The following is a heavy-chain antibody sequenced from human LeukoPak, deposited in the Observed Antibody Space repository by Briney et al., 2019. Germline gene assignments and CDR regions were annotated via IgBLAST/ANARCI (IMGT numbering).Heavy chain of an antibody. J-gene: IGHJ6*02. D-gene: IGHD1-1*01. CDR2: ISSSSYI. CDR3: ARVRPTSAGTPPGYGMDV. CDR1: GFTFSSYS. Sequence: VGSLRLSCAASGFTFSSYSMNWVRQAPGKGLEWVSSISSSSYIYYADSVKGRFTISRDNAKNSLYLQMNSLRAEDTAVYYCARVRPTSAGTPPGYGMDVWGQGTTVTVSS. V-gene: IGHV3-21*01.